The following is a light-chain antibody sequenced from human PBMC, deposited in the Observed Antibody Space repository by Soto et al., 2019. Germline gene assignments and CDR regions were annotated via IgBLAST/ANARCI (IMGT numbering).Light chain of an antibody. Sequence: EIVLTQSPATLSLSPGERATLSCRARQSVSSYLAWYQQKPGQAPRLLIYGASSRATGIPDRFSGTGSETDFTLTINRLEPEDFAVYYCQQYENSPITFDQGTRLEIK. CDR3: QQYENSPIT. V-gene: IGKV3-20*01. CDR1: QSVSSY. J-gene: IGKJ5*01. CDR2: GAS.